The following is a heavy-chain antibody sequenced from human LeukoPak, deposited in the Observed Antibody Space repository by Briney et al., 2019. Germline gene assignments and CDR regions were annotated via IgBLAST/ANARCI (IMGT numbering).Heavy chain of an antibody. Sequence: ASVKVSCKASGYTFTSYYMHWVRQAPGQGLEWMGIINPSGGSTSYAQKFQGRVTMTRDTSTSTVYMELSSLRSEDTAVYYCARDSPPLPVFYGMDVWGQGTTVTVSS. CDR2: INPSGGST. D-gene: IGHD2-8*01. CDR3: ARDSPPLPVFYGMDV. V-gene: IGHV1-46*01. CDR1: GYTFTSYY. J-gene: IGHJ6*02.